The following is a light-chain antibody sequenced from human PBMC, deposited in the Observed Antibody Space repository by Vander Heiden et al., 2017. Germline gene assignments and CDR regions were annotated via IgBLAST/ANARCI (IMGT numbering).Light chain of an antibody. V-gene: IGLV7-43*01. J-gene: IGLJ2*01. Sequence: QTVVTQEPSLTVSPGGTVTLTCASSTGAVTSGDNPNWFQQKPGQAPRALIYSTSNKYSWTPARFSGSLLGGKAALTLSGVQPEDEAEYYCLLYYGGAQLIFGGGTKLTVL. CDR3: LLYYGGAQLI. CDR2: STS. CDR1: TGAVTSGDN.